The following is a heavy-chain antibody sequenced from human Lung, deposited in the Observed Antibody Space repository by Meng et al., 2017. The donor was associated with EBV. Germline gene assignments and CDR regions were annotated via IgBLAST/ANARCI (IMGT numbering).Heavy chain of an antibody. CDR2: INDSGST. Sequence: QGQLQQWGAGLLKPSETLSLTCAVYGGSFSGSFSGYYWSWIRQAPGKGLEWIGEINDSGSTDYNPSLKNRLTVSVDRSKSQFSLELSSVTAADTAVYYCARSTFDYWGQGTLVTVSS. CDR1: GGSFSGSFSGYY. CDR3: ARSTFDY. D-gene: IGHD1-26*01. V-gene: IGHV4-34*01. J-gene: IGHJ4*02.